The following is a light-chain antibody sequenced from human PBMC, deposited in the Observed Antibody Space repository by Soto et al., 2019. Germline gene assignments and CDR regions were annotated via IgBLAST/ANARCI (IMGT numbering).Light chain of an antibody. V-gene: IGLV2-8*01. CDR2: EVV. J-gene: IGLJ1*01. CDR3: KSYAGSNTYV. Sequence: QSALTQPPSASGSPGQSVTMSCTGTKNDVGFYAFVSWYQHHPGKAPRLIIYEVVQRPSGVPDRFSGSKSGNTASLTVSGLQAADEADYFCKSYAGSNTYVLGSGTKVTVL. CDR1: KNDVGFYAF.